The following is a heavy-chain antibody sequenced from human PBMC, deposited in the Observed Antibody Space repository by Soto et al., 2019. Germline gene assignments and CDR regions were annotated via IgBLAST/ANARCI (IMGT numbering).Heavy chain of an antibody. V-gene: IGHV1-3*01. CDR2: INAASGNT. Sequence: ASGRVTCKACGYSFMNYAMFWVRQAPGQRLEWMGWINAASGNTKYSQKFQGRVTITRDTLASTAYMELSSLRSEDTAIYYCARGQSSGWTALDYWGQGALVTVSS. CDR1: GYSFMNYA. CDR3: ARGQSSGWTALDY. J-gene: IGHJ4*02. D-gene: IGHD6-25*01.